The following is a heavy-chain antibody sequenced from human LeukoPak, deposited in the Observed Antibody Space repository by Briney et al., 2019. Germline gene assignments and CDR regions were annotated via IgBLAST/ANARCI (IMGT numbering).Heavy chain of an antibody. CDR2: ISSWNDYI. J-gene: IGHJ4*02. CDR1: GFTFSSYS. Sequence: PRGSLRLSCAASGFTFSSYSMNWVRQAPGKGLEWVSSISSWNDYIYYADSVKGRFAISRDNAKNSLYLQMNSLRVEDTATYYCARDGGYCVKGVCYFDYWGQGTLVTVSS. CDR3: ARDGGYCVKGVCYFDY. V-gene: IGHV3-21*01. D-gene: IGHD2-15*01.